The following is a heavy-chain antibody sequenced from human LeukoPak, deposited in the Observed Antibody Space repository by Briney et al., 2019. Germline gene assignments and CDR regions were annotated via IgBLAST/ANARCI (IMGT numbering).Heavy chain of an antibody. CDR2: INPNSGGT. V-gene: IGHV1-2*02. CDR3: ARDIEWFGELLTDY. CDR1: GYTFTGYY. Sequence: ASVKVSCKASGYTFTGYYMRWVRQAPGQGLEWMGWINPNSGGTNYAQKFQGRVTMTRDTSISTAYMELSRLRSDDTAVYYCARDIEWFGELLTDYWGQGTLVTVSS. J-gene: IGHJ4*02. D-gene: IGHD3-10*01.